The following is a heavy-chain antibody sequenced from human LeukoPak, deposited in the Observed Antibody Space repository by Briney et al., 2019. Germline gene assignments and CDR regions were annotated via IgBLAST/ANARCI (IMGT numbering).Heavy chain of an antibody. CDR3: ARVSGYSYEVDAFDI. Sequence: SETLSLTCTVSGGSISSYYWSWIRQPPGKGLEWIGYIYYSGRTSYNPSLKSRVTISVDTSKNQFSLRLSFVTAADTAVYYCARVSGYSYEVDAFDIWGQGTMVTVSS. J-gene: IGHJ3*02. CDR1: GGSISSYY. CDR2: IYYSGRT. D-gene: IGHD5-18*01. V-gene: IGHV4-59*01.